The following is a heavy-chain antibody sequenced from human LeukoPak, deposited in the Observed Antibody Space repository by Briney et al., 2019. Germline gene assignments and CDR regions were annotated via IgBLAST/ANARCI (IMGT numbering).Heavy chain of an antibody. D-gene: IGHD3-16*01. CDR2: IRRGSNGYTT. J-gene: IGHJ3*02. CDR3: ARDGGDAIYSAFDI. Sequence: GGSLRLSCAASGFIFSDYILDWVRQAPGKGLEWVGRIRRGSNGYTTEYAASVKGRFIISRDDSKSSLYLTMNSLKTEDMAVYHCARDGGDAIYSAFDIWGQGTMVTVSS. V-gene: IGHV3-72*01. CDR1: GFIFSDYI.